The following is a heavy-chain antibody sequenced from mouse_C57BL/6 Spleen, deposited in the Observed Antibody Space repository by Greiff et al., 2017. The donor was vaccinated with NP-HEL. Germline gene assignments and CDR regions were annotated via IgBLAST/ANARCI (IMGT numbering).Heavy chain of an antibody. CDR3: TRVFITTVGYFDY. J-gene: IGHJ2*01. V-gene: IGHV5-9-1*02. CDR1: GFTFSSYA. Sequence: EVKLVESGEGLVKPGGSLKLSCAASGFTFSSYAMSWVRQTPEKRLEWVAYISSGGDYIYYADTVKGRFTISRDNARNTLYLQMSSLKSEDTAMYDCTRVFITTVGYFDYWGQGTTLTVSS. D-gene: IGHD1-1*01. CDR2: ISSGGDYI.